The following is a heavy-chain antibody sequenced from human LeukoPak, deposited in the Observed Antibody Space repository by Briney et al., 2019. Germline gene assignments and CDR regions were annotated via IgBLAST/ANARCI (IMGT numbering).Heavy chain of an antibody. J-gene: IGHJ4*02. V-gene: IGHV3-74*01. Sequence: PGGSLRLSCAASGFTFSSYWMNWVRQAPGKGLVWVSRIASGGSSTTYADSVKGRFSISRDNAKNTLYLQMNSLRVEDTAVYYCARGRPHGNDYWGQGTLVTVAS. CDR2: IASGGSST. CDR1: GFTFSSYW. D-gene: IGHD4-23*01. CDR3: ARGRPHGNDY.